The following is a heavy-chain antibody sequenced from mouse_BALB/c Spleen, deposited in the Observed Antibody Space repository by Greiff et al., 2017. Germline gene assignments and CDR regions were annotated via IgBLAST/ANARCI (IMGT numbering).Heavy chain of an antibody. V-gene: IGHV5-4*02. CDR3: ARATDYAMDY. Sequence: EVHLVESGGGLVKPGGSLKLSCAASGFTFSDYYMYWVRQTPEKRLEWVATISDGGSYTYYPDSVKGRFTISRDNAKNNLYLQMSSLKSEDTAMYYCARATDYAMDYWGQGTSVTVSS. D-gene: IGHD1-1*01. CDR1: GFTFSDYY. CDR2: ISDGGSYT. J-gene: IGHJ4*01.